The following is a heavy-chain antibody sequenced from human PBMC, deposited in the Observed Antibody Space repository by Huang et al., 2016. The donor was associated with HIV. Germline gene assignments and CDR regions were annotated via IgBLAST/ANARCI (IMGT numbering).Heavy chain of an antibody. CDR1: GYSFTDYD. CDR2: MNPVNGDT. CDR3: ARAGSGWALDAFDI. Sequence: QVQLVQSGAEVKKPGASVKVSCKGSGYSFTDYDINGVRQATGQGLEWMGWMNPVNGDTCYAQKFQGRVTFSRNTSVNTAYMELSMLRSDDTAVYYCARAGSGWALDAFDIWGQGTVVIVSS. V-gene: IGHV1-8*03. J-gene: IGHJ3*02. D-gene: IGHD6-19*01.